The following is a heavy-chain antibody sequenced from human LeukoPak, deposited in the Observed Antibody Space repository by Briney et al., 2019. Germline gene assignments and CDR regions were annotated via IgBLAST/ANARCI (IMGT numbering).Heavy chain of an antibody. CDR3: ARGFEYSSSPEGDYFDY. CDR2: INPSGGST. J-gene: IGHJ4*02. Sequence: LAASVKVSCKASGYTFTSYYMHWVRQAPGPGLEWMGIINPSGGSTSYAQKFQGRVTMTRDTSTSTVYMELSSLRSEDTAVYYCARGFEYSSSPEGDYFDYWGQGTLVTVSS. V-gene: IGHV1-46*01. D-gene: IGHD6-6*01. CDR1: GYTFTSYY.